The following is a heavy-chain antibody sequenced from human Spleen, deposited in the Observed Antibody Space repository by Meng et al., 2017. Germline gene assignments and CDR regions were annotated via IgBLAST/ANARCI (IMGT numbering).Heavy chain of an antibody. CDR2: VSPNSGGT. CDR3: ARDKSSGWTSNDAFDI. CDR1: GYTFTGYY. Sequence: ASVNVSCKASGYTFTGYYMHWVRQAPGQGLEWMGRVSPNSGGTSYAVQFQGRVTMTRDSSISTAYMELRRLRSDDTDLYYCARDKSSGWTSNDAFDIWGQGTLVTVSS. J-gene: IGHJ3*02. D-gene: IGHD6-19*01. V-gene: IGHV1-2*05.